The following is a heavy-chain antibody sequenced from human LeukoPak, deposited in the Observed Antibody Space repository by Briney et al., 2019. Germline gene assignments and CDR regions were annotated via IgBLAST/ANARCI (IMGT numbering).Heavy chain of an antibody. Sequence: SDTLSLTCAVTGGAISSSNWWSWVRQPPGKRLAWIGEIHHSGSTNYTPSLKSRVPISVDKSKNQFSLKLSSVTAADTAVYHCARAGYSYGFHGGYFDYWGQGTLVTVSS. CDR2: IHHSGST. D-gene: IGHD5-18*01. CDR3: ARAGYSYGFHGGYFDY. CDR1: GGAISSSNW. V-gene: IGHV4-4*02. J-gene: IGHJ4*02.